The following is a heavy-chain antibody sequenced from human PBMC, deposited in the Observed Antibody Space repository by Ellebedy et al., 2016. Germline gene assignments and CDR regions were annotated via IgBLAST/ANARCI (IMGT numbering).Heavy chain of an antibody. V-gene: IGHV3-48*01. CDR1: GFTFSSYS. Sequence: GGSLRLXCAASGFTFSSYSMNWVRQAPGKGLEWVSYISNSGSPTYYADSVKGRFTIFRDNAKKSLYLQMNSLRAEDTAVYYCVRGFDIFDYWGQGTLVTASS. J-gene: IGHJ4*02. CDR3: VRGFDIFDY. CDR2: ISNSGSPT.